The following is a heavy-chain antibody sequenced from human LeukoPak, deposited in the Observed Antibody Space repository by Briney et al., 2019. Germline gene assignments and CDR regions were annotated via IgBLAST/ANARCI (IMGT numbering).Heavy chain of an antibody. Sequence: GGSLRLSCAASGFTFSTYAMSWVRQAPGKGLEWVSAISGSGGSTYYADSVKGRFTTSRDNSKNTLYLQMNSLRAEDTSIYFCAKALEQETVIALDSWGQGTLVTVSS. V-gene: IGHV3-23*01. CDR1: GFTFSTYA. CDR3: AKALEQETVIALDS. J-gene: IGHJ4*02. D-gene: IGHD6-13*01. CDR2: ISGSGGST.